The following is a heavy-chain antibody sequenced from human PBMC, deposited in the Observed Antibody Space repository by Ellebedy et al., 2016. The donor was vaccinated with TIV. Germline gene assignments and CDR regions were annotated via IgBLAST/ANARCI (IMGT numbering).Heavy chain of an antibody. D-gene: IGHD3-16*02. V-gene: IGHV4-59*01. CDR2: IDYSGST. CDR1: GGSISNSH. Sequence: MPSETLSLTCTVSGGSISNSHWSWARQPPGKGLEWIGSIDYSGSTNYNPSLKSRVTISVDTSKSQFSLKLSSVTAADTAVYYCAKNRASLDYWGQGILVTVSS. CDR3: AKNRASLDY. J-gene: IGHJ4*02.